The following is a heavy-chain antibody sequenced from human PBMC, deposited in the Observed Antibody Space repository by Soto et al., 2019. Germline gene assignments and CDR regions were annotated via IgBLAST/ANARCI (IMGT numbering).Heavy chain of an antibody. Sequence: PGGALRLSCAASGFTFSSYGMHWVRQAPGKGLEWVAVIWYDGSNKYYADSVKGRFTISRDNSKNTLYLQMNSLRAEDTAVYYCARDISARLRYFDWSFDPWGQGPLVTVSS. CDR1: GFTFSSYG. CDR3: ARDISARLRYFDWSFDP. V-gene: IGHV3-33*01. CDR2: IWYDGSNK. D-gene: IGHD3-9*01. J-gene: IGHJ5*02.